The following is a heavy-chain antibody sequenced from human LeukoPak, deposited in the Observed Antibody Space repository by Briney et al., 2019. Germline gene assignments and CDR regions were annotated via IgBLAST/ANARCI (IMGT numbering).Heavy chain of an antibody. CDR3: ARDPEGGGCYFDY. D-gene: IGHD6-19*01. CDR2: INPSGGST. J-gene: IGHJ4*02. V-gene: IGHV1-46*01. Sequence: ASVKVSCKASGYTFTSYFMHWVRQAPGQGLEWMGIINPSGGSTSYAQKFQGRVTMTRDTSTSMVYMELTSLRSEDTAVYYCARDPEGGGCYFDYWGQGTLVTVSS. CDR1: GYTFTSYF.